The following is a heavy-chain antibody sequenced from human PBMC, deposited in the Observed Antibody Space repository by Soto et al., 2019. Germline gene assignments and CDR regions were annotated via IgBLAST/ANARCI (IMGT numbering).Heavy chain of an antibody. CDR3: ARDRYYYDSSGPGRFDP. CDR2: INPSGGST. V-gene: IGHV1-46*01. Sequence: ASVKVSCKESVYTFTSYYMQWVRPAHGQGLEWMGIINPSGGSTSYAQKFQGRVTMTRDTSTSTVYMELSSLRSEDTAVYYCARDRYYYDSSGPGRFDPWGQGTLVTVSS. D-gene: IGHD3-22*01. CDR1: VYTFTSYY. J-gene: IGHJ5*02.